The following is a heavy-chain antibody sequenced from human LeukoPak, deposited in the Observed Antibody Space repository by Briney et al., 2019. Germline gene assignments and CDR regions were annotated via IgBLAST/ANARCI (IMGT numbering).Heavy chain of an antibody. CDR2: IYHSGST. CDR1: GGSISSSNW. J-gene: IGHJ5*02. V-gene: IGHV4-4*02. Sequence: SETLSLTCAVSGGSISSSNWWSWVRQPPGKGLEWIGEIYHSGSTNYNPSLKSRVTISVDKSKNQFSLQLNSVTPEDTAVYYCARVAGIAAADNWFDPWGQGTLVTVSP. CDR3: ARVAGIAAADNWFDP. D-gene: IGHD6-13*01.